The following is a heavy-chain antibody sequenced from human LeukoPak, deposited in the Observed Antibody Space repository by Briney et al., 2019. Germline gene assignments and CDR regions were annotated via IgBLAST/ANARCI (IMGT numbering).Heavy chain of an antibody. Sequence: SETLSLTCTVSGGSISSYYWSWIRQPPGKGLEWIGYIYYSGSTNYNPSLKSRVTISVDTSKNQFSLKLSSVTAADTAVYYCARLYDTWTGTTFLDYWGQGTRDTVSS. CDR3: ARLYDTWTGTTFLDY. CDR1: GGSISSYY. V-gene: IGHV4-59*08. CDR2: IYYSGST. J-gene: IGHJ4*02. D-gene: IGHD1-7*01.